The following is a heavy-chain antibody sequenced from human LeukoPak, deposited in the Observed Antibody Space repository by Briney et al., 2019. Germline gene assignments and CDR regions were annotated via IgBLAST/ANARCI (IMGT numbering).Heavy chain of an antibody. Sequence: GGSLRLSCAASGFTFSNYAMNWVRQAPGKGLEWVSSIGTRSTSIYYADSVKGRFTISRDNAKNSLYLQMYSLTIEDTAMYYCAREHEEGFDYWGQGTLVTVSS. V-gene: IGHV3-21*01. J-gene: IGHJ4*02. D-gene: IGHD3-10*01. CDR1: GFTFSNYA. CDR3: AREHEEGFDY. CDR2: IGTRSTSI.